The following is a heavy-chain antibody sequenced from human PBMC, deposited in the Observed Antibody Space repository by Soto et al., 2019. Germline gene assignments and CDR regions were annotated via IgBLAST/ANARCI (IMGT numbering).Heavy chain of an antibody. V-gene: IGHV1-18*01. CDR3: ARDPSIAVAGTGNY. Sequence: GASVKVSCKASGYTFTSYGISWVRQAPGQGLEWMGWISAYNGNTNYAQKLQGRVTMTTDTSTSTAYMELRSLRSDDTAVYYCARDPSIAVAGTGNYWGQGTLVTVSS. D-gene: IGHD6-19*01. CDR2: ISAYNGNT. J-gene: IGHJ4*02. CDR1: GYTFTSYG.